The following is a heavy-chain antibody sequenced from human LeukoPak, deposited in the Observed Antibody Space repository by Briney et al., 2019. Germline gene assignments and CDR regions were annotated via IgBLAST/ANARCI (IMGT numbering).Heavy chain of an antibody. J-gene: IGHJ6*04. CDR3: AELGITMIGGV. CDR1: GFTFSSYE. V-gene: IGHV3-48*03. D-gene: IGHD3-10*02. Sequence: PGGSLRLSCAASGFTFSSYEMNWVRQAPGKGLEWVSYISSSGSTIYYADSVKGRFTISRDNAKNSLYLQMNSLRAEDTAVYYCAELGITMIGGVWGKGTTVAVSS. CDR2: ISSSGSTI.